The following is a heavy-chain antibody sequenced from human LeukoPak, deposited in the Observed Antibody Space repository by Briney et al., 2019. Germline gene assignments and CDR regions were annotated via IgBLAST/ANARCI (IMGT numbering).Heavy chain of an antibody. V-gene: IGHV4-39*07. CDR3: ARAPHFFDTSGSRYYFDY. D-gene: IGHD3-22*01. CDR1: GGSISSSSYY. CDR2: IYYSGST. Sequence: SETLSLTCTVSGGSISSSSYYWGWIRQPPGKGLEWIGSIYYSGSTYYNPSLKSRVTISVDTSKNQFSLKLSSVTAADTAVYYCARAPHFFDTSGSRYYFDYWGQGTLVTVSS. J-gene: IGHJ4*02.